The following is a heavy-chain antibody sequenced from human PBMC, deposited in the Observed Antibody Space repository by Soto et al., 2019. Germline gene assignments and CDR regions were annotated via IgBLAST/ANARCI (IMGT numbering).Heavy chain of an antibody. CDR2: IRSKSYGGTT. Sequence: LPYRGVELNCGDVVSRLVSKIKEKGLEWVGFIRSKSYGGTTEYAASVKGRLTIARDDSKSIAYLQMNRLTSEDTGVYYCARSPGYSNGWRRGPFYYRGRNAGGQVSTVT. D-gene: IGHD6-19*01. CDR1: ELNCGDVV. V-gene: IGHV3-49*04. J-gene: IGHJ6*02. CDR3: ARSPGYSNGWRRGPFYYRGRNA.